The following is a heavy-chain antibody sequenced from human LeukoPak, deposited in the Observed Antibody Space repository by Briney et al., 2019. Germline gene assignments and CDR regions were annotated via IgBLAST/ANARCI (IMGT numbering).Heavy chain of an antibody. CDR3: AGGSYRYSDY. CDR1: GFTFSSYG. CDR2: IRYDGSNK. Sequence: PGGSLRLSCAASGFTFSSYGMHWVRQAPGKGLEWVAFIRYDGSNKYYSDSVKGRFTFSRDNSKNTLYLHMNSLRAEDTAVYYCAGGSYRYSDYWGQGTLVTVSS. D-gene: IGHD3-16*02. V-gene: IGHV3-30*02. J-gene: IGHJ4*02.